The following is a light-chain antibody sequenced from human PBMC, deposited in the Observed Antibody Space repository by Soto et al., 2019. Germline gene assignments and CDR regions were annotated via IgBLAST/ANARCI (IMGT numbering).Light chain of an antibody. CDR3: QQYNSYSRT. J-gene: IGKJ1*01. CDR2: AAS. V-gene: IGKV1-9*01. CDR1: QGIANY. Sequence: DIQMTQSPSTLSASVVDGVTITCRAIQGIANYFAWYQQKPGKAPKLLIYAASTLQSGVPSRFSGSGSGTDFTLTISSLQPDDFATYYCQQYNSYSRTFGQGTKVDIK.